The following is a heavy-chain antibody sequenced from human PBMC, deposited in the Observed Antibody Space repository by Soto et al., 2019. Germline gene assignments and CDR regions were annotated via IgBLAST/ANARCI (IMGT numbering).Heavy chain of an antibody. CDR3: AREYSRALYGLDV. CDR1: GFLFSSYA. J-gene: IGHJ6*02. D-gene: IGHD3-22*01. CDR2: ISYSGSNK. V-gene: IGHV3-30-3*01. Sequence: PGGSLRLSCAASGFLFSSYAIHWVRQAPGKGLECVTVISYSGSNKFYADSVKGRFTISRDNSKNTVYLQMDSLRAEDTAVYYCAREYSRALYGLDVWGQGTTVTVSS.